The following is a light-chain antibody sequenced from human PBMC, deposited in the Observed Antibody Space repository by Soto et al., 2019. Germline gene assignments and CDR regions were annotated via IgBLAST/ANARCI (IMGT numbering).Light chain of an antibody. CDR2: DNT. V-gene: IGLV1-40*01. CDR1: SSNIGAGYA. Sequence: QSALTQPPSVSGAPGQRVTISCTGRSSNIGAGYAVHWYQQVPGTAPKLLIYDNTYRPSGVPDRFSGSKSGTSASLAITGLQAEDEADYYCQSYDNSLSVGVFGGGTKLTVL. CDR3: QSYDNSLSVGV. J-gene: IGLJ3*02.